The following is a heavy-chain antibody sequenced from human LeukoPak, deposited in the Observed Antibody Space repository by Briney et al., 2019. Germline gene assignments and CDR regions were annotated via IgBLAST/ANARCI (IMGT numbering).Heavy chain of an antibody. CDR2: IHNDGTMG. D-gene: IGHD5-12*01. J-gene: IGHJ6*04. V-gene: IGHV3-30*02. CDR1: GFTFSRLG. Sequence: PGGSLRLSCATSGFTFSRLGMQWVRLAPGKGLEWVAVIHNDGTMGQYADSVKGRFTISKDFSRNTLHLQIHSLRDDDTAVYYCAKEGDEFRGYLDVWGKGTTVIVSS. CDR3: AKEGDEFRGYLDV.